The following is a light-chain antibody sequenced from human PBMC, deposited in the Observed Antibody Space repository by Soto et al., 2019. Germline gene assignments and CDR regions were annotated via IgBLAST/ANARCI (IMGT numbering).Light chain of an antibody. CDR3: QQRNIWPPVT. Sequence: EVVLTHSPATLSLSPGERATLSCRASENVRTFVDWYQQKPGQAPRLLIYGAFNRATGIPARFSGSGSGADFTLTISSLEPEDFAVYYCQQRNIWPPVTFGQGTRLENK. CDR1: ENVRTF. J-gene: IGKJ5*01. V-gene: IGKV3-11*01. CDR2: GAF.